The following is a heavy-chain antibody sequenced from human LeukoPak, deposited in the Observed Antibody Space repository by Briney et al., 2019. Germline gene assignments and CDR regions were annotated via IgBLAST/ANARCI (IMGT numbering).Heavy chain of an antibody. V-gene: IGHV4-59*01. D-gene: IGHD3-10*01. J-gene: IGHJ2*01. CDR3: AKAMSSAWNFNL. CDR2: ISYSGST. CDR1: GDSISTYF. Sequence: SSETLSLTCTVSGDSISTYFWIWIRQPPGKGLECIGYISYSGSTNFNPSLQSRVTMSVATSKNQFSLKLNSVTAADTAVYYCAKAMSSAWNFNLWGRGTLVTVSS.